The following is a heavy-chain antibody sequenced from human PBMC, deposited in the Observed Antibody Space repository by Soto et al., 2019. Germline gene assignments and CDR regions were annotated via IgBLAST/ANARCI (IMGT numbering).Heavy chain of an antibody. CDR1: GFTFSSYA. CDR2: ISGSGGST. V-gene: IGHV3-23*01. J-gene: IGHJ4*02. D-gene: IGHD3-9*01. CDR3: AYRRVGRDVLGAYYFDH. Sequence: GGSLRLSCAASGFTFSSYAMSWVRQAPGKGLEWVSAISGSGGSTYYADSVKGRFTISRDNSKNTLYLQMNSLRAEDTATYYCAYRRVGRDVLGAYYFDHWGQGTLVTVSS.